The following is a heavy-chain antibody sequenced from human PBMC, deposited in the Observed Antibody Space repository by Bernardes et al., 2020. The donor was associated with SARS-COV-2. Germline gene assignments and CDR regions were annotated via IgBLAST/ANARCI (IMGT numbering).Heavy chain of an antibody. D-gene: IGHD2-15*01. J-gene: IGHJ4*02. CDR2: IYYSGST. CDR1: GGSISSYY. Sequence: TLSLTCTVSGGSISSYYWSWIRQPPGKGLEWIGYIYYSGSTNYNPSLKSRVTISVDTSKNQFSLKLSSVTAADTAVYYCASHCSGGSCYYYWGQGTLVTVSS. V-gene: IGHV4-59*01. CDR3: ASHCSGGSCYYY.